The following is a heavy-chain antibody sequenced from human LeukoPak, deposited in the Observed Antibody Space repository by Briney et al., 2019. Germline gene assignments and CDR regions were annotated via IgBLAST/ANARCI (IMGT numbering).Heavy chain of an antibody. V-gene: IGHV4-59*08. Sequence: PSETLFLTCTVSGGSISSYSWSWIRQPPGKGLEWIGYMYSRGSTNDNPSLKSRVTISRDTSKSQLSLRVTSVTAADTAMYYCARHYLYGDPPAFDIWGQGTMVTVSS. CDR2: MYSRGST. J-gene: IGHJ3*02. CDR3: ARHYLYGDPPAFDI. CDR1: GGSISSYS. D-gene: IGHD4-17*01.